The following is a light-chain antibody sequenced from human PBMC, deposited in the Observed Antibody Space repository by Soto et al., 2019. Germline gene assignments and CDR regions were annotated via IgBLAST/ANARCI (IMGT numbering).Light chain of an antibody. V-gene: IGKV1-8*01. CDR3: LQHNSYPPT. J-gene: IGKJ1*01. Sequence: IRMTQSPSSFSASTGDIVTITCRASQGISSYLAWYQQKPGKAPKLLIYAASTLQSGVPSRFSGTGSGTEFTLTISSLQPEDFATYYCLQHNSYPPTFGQGTKVDIK. CDR1: QGISSY. CDR2: AAS.